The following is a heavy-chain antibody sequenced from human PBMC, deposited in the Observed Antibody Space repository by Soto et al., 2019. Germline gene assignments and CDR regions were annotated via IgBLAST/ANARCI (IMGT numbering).Heavy chain of an antibody. D-gene: IGHD6-6*01. CDR3: ARLDVPAARPYYYYYMDV. J-gene: IGHJ6*03. CDR1: GGSISSYY. V-gene: IGHV4-59*08. Sequence: SETLSLTCTVSGGSISSYYWSWIRQPPGKGLEWIGYIYYSGSTNYNPSLKSRVTISVDTSKNQFSLKLSSVTAADTAVYYCARLDVPAARPYYYYYMDVWGKGTTVTVSS. CDR2: IYYSGST.